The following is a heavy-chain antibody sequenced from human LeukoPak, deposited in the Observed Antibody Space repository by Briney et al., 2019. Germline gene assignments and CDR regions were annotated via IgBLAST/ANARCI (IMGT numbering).Heavy chain of an antibody. J-gene: IGHJ4*02. CDR2: INTDESNI. Sequence: GGSLRLSCAASGFTFGSFWMHWVRQVPGKGLVWVSRINTDESNIIYADSVKGRFTISRDNAKNTLYLQMNSLRAEDTAIYYCARDESVTGPTTFDYWGRGTLVTVSS. CDR3: ARDESVTGPTTFDY. CDR1: GFTFGSFW. D-gene: IGHD6-19*01. V-gene: IGHV3-74*01.